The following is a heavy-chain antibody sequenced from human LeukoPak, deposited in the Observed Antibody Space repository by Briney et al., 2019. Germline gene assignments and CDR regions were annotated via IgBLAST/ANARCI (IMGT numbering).Heavy chain of an antibody. Sequence: GGSLRLSCAASGFTFSSYSMNWVRQAPGKGLEWVSYISSSSITIYYADSVKGRFTISRDNSKNTLYLQMNSLRAEDTAVYYCAKDRVGAILYFDSWGQGTLVTVST. CDR3: AKDRVGAILYFDS. D-gene: IGHD1-26*01. V-gene: IGHV3-48*01. CDR1: GFTFSSYS. CDR2: ISSSSITI. J-gene: IGHJ4*02.